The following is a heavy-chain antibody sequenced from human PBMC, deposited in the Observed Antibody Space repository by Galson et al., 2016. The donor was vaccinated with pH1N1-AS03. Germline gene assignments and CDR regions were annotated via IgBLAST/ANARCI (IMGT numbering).Heavy chain of an antibody. CDR2: IYHNGAT. Sequence: ETLSLTCAVSGASISNSNWWSWVRQTPEKGLEWIGEIYHNGATNYLPSLTSRVAISLDTSKNQFSLKLTSVTAADTAVYYCARCGVSSSIDYWGQGTLVTVSS. CDR3: ARCGVSSSIDY. CDR1: GASISNSNW. V-gene: IGHV4-4*02. J-gene: IGHJ4*02. D-gene: IGHD6-6*01.